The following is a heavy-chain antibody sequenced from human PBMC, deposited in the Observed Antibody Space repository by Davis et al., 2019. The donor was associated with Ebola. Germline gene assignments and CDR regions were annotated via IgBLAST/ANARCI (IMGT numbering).Heavy chain of an antibody. J-gene: IGHJ4*02. CDR1: GGSISSGGYY. V-gene: IGHV4-31*02. D-gene: IGHD5-18*01. CDR2: IHDSGST. Sequence: SCTVSGGSISSGGYYWSWIRQHPGKGLEWIGYIHDSGSTYYNPSLKSRVTISVDTSKNQFTLKLSSVTAADTAVFYCARVASYGDYFDYWGLGMLVTVSS. CDR3: ARVASYGDYFDY.